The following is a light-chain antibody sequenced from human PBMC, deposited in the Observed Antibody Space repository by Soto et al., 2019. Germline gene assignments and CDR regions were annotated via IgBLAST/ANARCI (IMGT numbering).Light chain of an antibody. CDR1: SSDVGGYNY. Sequence: QSVLTQPPSASGSPGQSVAISCTGTSSDVGGYNYVSWYQQHPGKAPKLMIYEVNKRPSGVPDRFSGSKSGNTAFLTVSGLQAEDEADYYCSSYAGSSNVFGTGTTSPS. CDR3: SSYAGSSNV. V-gene: IGLV2-8*01. J-gene: IGLJ1*01. CDR2: EVN.